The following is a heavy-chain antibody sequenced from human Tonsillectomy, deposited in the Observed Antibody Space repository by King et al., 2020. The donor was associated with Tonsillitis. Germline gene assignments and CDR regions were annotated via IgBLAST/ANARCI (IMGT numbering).Heavy chain of an antibody. CDR2: IYHSGST. Sequence: QLQESGPGLVKPSETLSLTCAVSGYSISSGYYWGWIRQPPGKGLEWIGSIYHSGSTYYNPSLKSRVTIEVDTSKNQFSLKLSSVPAADTAVYYCARVNMLTGDWYFDLWGRGTLVTVSS. J-gene: IGHJ2*01. V-gene: IGHV4-38-2*01. D-gene: IGHD3-9*01. CDR3: ARVNMLTGDWYFDL. CDR1: GYSISSGYY.